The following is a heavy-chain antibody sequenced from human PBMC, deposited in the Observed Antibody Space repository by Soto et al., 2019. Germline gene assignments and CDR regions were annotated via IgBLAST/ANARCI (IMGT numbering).Heavy chain of an antibody. CDR3: AKDGSLIPKMVSSWYYFDY. CDR1: GFTFSSYG. CDR2: ISYDGSNK. V-gene: IGHV3-30*18. Sequence: QVQLVESGGGVVQPGRSLRLSCAASGFTFSSYGMHWVRQAPGKGLEWVAVISYDGSNKYYADSVKGRFTISRDNSKNTLYLQMNSLRAEDTAVYYCAKDGSLIPKMVSSWYYFDYWGQGTLVTVSS. J-gene: IGHJ4*02. D-gene: IGHD6-13*01.